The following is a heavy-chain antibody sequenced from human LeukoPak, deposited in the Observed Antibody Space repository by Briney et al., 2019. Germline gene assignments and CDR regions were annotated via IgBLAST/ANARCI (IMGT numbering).Heavy chain of an antibody. J-gene: IGHJ4*02. Sequence: SETLSLTCTVSGGSISSGDYYWSWIRQPPGKGLEWIGEINHSGSTNYNLSLKSRVTISVDTSKNQFSLKLSSVTAADTAVYYCAEDRDGYSRFDYWGQGTLVTVSS. V-gene: IGHV4-30-4*01. CDR3: AEDRDGYSRFDY. D-gene: IGHD5-24*01. CDR1: GGSISSGDYY. CDR2: INHSGST.